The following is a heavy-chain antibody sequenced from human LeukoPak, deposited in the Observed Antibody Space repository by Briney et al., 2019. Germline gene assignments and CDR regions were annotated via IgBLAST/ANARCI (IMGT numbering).Heavy chain of an antibody. CDR3: ARLGDDYVWGSGGH. J-gene: IGHJ4*02. CDR1: GYTFTGYY. D-gene: IGHD3-16*01. V-gene: IGHV1-2*02. Sequence: GASVKVSCKASGYTFTGYYMHWVRQAPGQGLEWMGWINPNSGGTNYAQKFQGRVTMTRDTSISTAYMELSRLRPDDTAVYYCARLGDDYVWGSGGHWGQGTLVTVSS. CDR2: INPNSGGT.